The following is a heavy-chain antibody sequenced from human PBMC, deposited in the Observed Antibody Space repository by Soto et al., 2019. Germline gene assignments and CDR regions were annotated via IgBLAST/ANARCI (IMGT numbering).Heavy chain of an antibody. CDR1: GFTFSSYA. J-gene: IGHJ4*02. CDR2: ISGSGGST. CDR3: AKEHCSGGSCYPGLDY. Sequence: GGSLRLSCAASGFTFSSYAMSWVRQAPGKGLEWVSAISGSGGSTYYADSVKGRFTISRDNSKNTLYLQMNSLRAEDTAVYYCAKEHCSGGSCYPGLDYWGQGTLVTVSS. V-gene: IGHV3-23*01. D-gene: IGHD2-15*01.